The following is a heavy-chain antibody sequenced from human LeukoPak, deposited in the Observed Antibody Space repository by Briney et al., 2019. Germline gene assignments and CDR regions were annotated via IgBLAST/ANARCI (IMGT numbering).Heavy chain of an antibody. V-gene: IGHV1-46*01. Sequence: ASVKVSCKASGYTFTSYYMHWVRPAPGQGLEWMGIINPSGGSTSYAQKFQGRVTMTRDTSTSTVYMELSSLRSEDTAVYYCARDPVRMLGYCSSTSCHPYNWFDPWGQGTLVTVSS. CDR2: INPSGGST. J-gene: IGHJ5*02. D-gene: IGHD2-2*01. CDR3: ARDPVRMLGYCSSTSCHPYNWFDP. CDR1: GYTFTSYY.